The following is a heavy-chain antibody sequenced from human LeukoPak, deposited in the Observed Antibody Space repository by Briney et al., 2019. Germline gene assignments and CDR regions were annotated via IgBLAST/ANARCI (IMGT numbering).Heavy chain of an antibody. CDR1: GLTFSSYE. D-gene: IGHD5-24*01. Sequence: GGSLRLSCAASGLTFSSYEMNWVRQAPGKGLEWVSYISSSGSTIYYADSVKGRFTISRDNAKNSLYLQMNSLRAEDTAVYYCAREGDGYNPDYWGQGTLVTVSS. J-gene: IGHJ4*02. CDR2: ISSSGSTI. CDR3: AREGDGYNPDY. V-gene: IGHV3-48*03.